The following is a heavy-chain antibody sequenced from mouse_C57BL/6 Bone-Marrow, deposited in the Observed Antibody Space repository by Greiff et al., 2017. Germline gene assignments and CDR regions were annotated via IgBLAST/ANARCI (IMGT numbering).Heavy chain of an antibody. CDR2: IYPRSGNT. V-gene: IGHV1-81*01. D-gene: IGHD1-1*01. Sequence: QVQLQQSGAELARPEASVKLSCKASGYTFTSYGISWVKQRTGQGLEWIGEIYPRSGNTYYNEKFKGKATLTADKSSSTAYMELRSLTSEDSAVYFCVAYYYGSSPYAMDYWGQGTSVTVSS. CDR1: GYTFTSYG. J-gene: IGHJ4*01. CDR3: VAYYYGSSPYAMDY.